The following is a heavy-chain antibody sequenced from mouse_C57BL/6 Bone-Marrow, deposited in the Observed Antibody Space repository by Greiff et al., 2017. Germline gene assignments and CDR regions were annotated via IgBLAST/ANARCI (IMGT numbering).Heavy chain of an antibody. Sequence: EVKLQESVAELVRPGASVKLSCTASGFNIKNTYMHWVKQRPEQGLEWIGRIDPANGNTKYAPKFQGKATITADTSSNTAYLQLSSLTSEDTAIYYCARGYYGSSYPYYAMDYWGQGTSVTVSS. CDR1: GFNIKNTY. V-gene: IGHV14-3*01. J-gene: IGHJ4*01. CDR2: IDPANGNT. CDR3: ARGYYGSSYPYYAMDY. D-gene: IGHD1-1*01.